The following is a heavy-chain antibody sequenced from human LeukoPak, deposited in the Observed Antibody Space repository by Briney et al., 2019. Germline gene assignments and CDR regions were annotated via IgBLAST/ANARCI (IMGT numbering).Heavy chain of an antibody. Sequence: PGGSLRLSCAASGFTFSTYSMNWVRQAQGKGLEWLSYIRSGGTINYADSVKGRFIISRDNAKNSLYLQMNSLRDEDTAVYYCARDEAYGFDTWGQGTMVTVSS. J-gene: IGHJ3*02. CDR2: IRSGGTI. CDR1: GFTFSTYS. V-gene: IGHV3-48*02. CDR3: ARDEAYGFDT.